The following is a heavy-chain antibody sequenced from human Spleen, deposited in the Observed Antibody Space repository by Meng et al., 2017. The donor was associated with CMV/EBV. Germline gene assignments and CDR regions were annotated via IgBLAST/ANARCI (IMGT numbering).Heavy chain of an antibody. CDR1: GGSISSHS. J-gene: IGHJ4*02. CDR3: ARGRRYCSGGSCYSIRPQTFDY. Sequence: VMPWHALSIICTFAGGSISSHSWNLTRQPAGKELEWIGCIDPSGSTNYNPSLQRRVTMSVDTSKNQFSLKLSSVNAADTAVYYCARGRRYCSGGSCYSIRPQTFDYWGQGTLVTVSS. CDR2: IDPSGST. V-gene: IGHV4-4*07. D-gene: IGHD2-15*01.